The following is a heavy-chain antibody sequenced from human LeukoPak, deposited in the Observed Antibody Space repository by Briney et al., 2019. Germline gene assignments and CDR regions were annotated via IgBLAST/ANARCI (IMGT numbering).Heavy chain of an antibody. CDR3: ARDSSGCTFDY. Sequence: GGSLRLSCAASGFTFSSYWMSWVRQAPGKGLEWVSAISGSGGSTYYADSVKGRFTISRDNSKNTLYLQMNSLRAEDTAVYYCARDSSGCTFDYWGQGTLVTVSS. D-gene: IGHD2-8*01. CDR2: ISGSGGST. J-gene: IGHJ4*02. CDR1: GFTFSSYW. V-gene: IGHV3-23*01.